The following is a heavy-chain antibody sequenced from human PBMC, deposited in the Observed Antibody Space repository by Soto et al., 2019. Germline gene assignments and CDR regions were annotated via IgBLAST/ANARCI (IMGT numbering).Heavy chain of an antibody. CDR3: FGGNGGPQ. CDR1: DFTFRNYW. D-gene: IGHD3-16*01. Sequence: GGSLRLSCATSDFTFRNYWMNWVRQAPGKGLEWVANIKPDGRATNYVDSVKGRFTISRDNVRNSVSRQMNSLRVEDTAVYFCFGGNGGPQWGQGTLVTVSS. J-gene: IGHJ4*02. V-gene: IGHV3-7*03. CDR2: IKPDGRAT.